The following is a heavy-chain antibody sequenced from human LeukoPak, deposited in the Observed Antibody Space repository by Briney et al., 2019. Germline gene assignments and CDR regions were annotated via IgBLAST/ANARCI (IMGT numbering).Heavy chain of an antibody. CDR1: GFTFSSYG. CDR2: IWYDGSNK. J-gene: IGHJ4*02. D-gene: IGHD2-15*01. CDR3: AKGWVGFDY. V-gene: IGHV3-33*06. Sequence: HPGGSLRLSCAASGFTFSSYGMHWVRQAPGKGLEWVAVIWYDGSNKYYADSVKGRFTISRDNSKNTLYLQMNSLRSEDTAVYYCAKGWVGFDYWGQGTLVTVSS.